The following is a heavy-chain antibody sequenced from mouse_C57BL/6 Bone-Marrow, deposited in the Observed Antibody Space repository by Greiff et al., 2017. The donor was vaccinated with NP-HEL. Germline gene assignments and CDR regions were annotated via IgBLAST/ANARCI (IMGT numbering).Heavy chain of an antibody. J-gene: IGHJ4*01. CDR1: GYTFTSYW. V-gene: IGHV1-64*01. CDR2: IHPNSGST. CDR3: AGLYYSNYGGYAMDY. D-gene: IGHD2-5*01. Sequence: QVQLQQPGAELVKPGASVKLSCKASGYTFTSYWMHWVKQRPGQGLEWIGMIHPNSGSTNYNEKFKSKATLTVDKSSSTAYMQLSSLTSEDSAVYYCAGLYYSNYGGYAMDYWGQGTSVTVSS.